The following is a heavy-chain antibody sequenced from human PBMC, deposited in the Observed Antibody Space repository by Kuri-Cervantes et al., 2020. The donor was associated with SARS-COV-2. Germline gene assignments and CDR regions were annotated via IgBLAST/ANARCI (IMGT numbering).Heavy chain of an antibody. Sequence: ASVKVSCKASGYIFIEYYIHWVRQAPGQGLEWMGWINPKTAGTKYAQKFQGRVTMTRDTSISIAYMELSRLRSDDTAVYYCARGYFFYSISWYYFDYWGQGTLVTVSS. V-gene: IGHV1-2*02. CDR3: ARGYFFYSISWYYFDY. CDR1: GYIFIEYY. D-gene: IGHD6-13*01. CDR2: INPKTAGT. J-gene: IGHJ4*02.